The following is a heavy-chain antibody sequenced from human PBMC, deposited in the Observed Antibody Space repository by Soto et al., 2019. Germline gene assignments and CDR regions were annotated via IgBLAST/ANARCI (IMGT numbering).Heavy chain of an antibody. Sequence: QVQLQESGPGLVKPSQTLSLTCTVSGGSISSGGYYWSWIRQHPGKGLEWIGYIYYSGSTYYNPYLKSRATISVDTSKNQFSLKPSSVTAAATAVYYCARDRHKDSSGPGTLYGMDVWGQGTTVTVSS. CDR3: ARDRHKDSSGPGTLYGMDV. CDR1: GGSISSGGYY. J-gene: IGHJ6*02. D-gene: IGHD3-22*01. V-gene: IGHV4-31*03. CDR2: IYYSGST.